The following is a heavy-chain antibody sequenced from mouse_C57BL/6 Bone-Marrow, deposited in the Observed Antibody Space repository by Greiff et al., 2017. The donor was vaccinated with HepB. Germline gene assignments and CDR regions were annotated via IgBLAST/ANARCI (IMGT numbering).Heavy chain of an antibody. Sequence: EVQLQESGGGLVQPGGSMKLSCVASGFTFSNYWMNWVRQSPEKGLEWVAQIRLKSDNYATHYAESVKGRFTTSRDDSKSSVYLQMNNLRAEDTGIYYCTRGFWYFDVWGTGTTVTVSS. CDR2: IRLKSDNYAT. V-gene: IGHV6-3*01. CDR3: TRGFWYFDV. J-gene: IGHJ1*03. CDR1: GFTFSNYW.